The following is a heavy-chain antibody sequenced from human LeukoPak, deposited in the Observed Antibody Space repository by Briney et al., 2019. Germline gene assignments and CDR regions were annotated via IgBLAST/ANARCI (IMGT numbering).Heavy chain of an antibody. CDR2: INPNSGGT. D-gene: IGHD6-19*01. V-gene: IGHV1-2*02. Sequence: ASVKVSCKASGYTFTGYYMHWVRQAPGQGLEWMGWINPNSGGTNHAQKFQGRVSMTRDTSISTAYMELSRLRSDDTAVYYRAQSSGWDSLKYWGQGTLVTVSS. CDR1: GYTFTGYY. J-gene: IGHJ4*02. CDR3: AQSSGWDSLKY.